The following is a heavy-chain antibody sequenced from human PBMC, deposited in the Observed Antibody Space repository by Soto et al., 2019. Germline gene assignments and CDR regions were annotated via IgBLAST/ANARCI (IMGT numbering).Heavy chain of an antibody. Sequence: SVKVSCKASGGTFSSYAISWVRQAPGQGLEWMGGIIPIFGTANYAQRFQGRVTITADESTSTAYMELSSLRSEDTAVYYCARVVPSRSGYYTPSYWFDPWGQGTLVTVSS. V-gene: IGHV1-69*13. J-gene: IGHJ5*02. CDR3: ARVVPSRSGYYTPSYWFDP. D-gene: IGHD3-3*01. CDR2: IIPIFGTA. CDR1: GGTFSSYA.